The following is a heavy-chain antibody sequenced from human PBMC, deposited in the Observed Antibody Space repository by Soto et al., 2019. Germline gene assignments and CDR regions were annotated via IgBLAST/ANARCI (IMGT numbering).Heavy chain of an antibody. CDR1: GFIFSSYA. V-gene: IGHV3-30-3*01. D-gene: IGHD2-2*01. J-gene: IGHJ3*02. Sequence: GGSLRLSCAASGFIFSSYAMHWVRQAPGKGLEWVAVISYDGSNKYYADSVKGRFTISRDNSKNTLYLQMNSLSAEDTAVYHCARTGTSCTSNAFDIWGQGSMVTVSS. CDR2: ISYDGSNK. CDR3: ARTGTSCTSNAFDI.